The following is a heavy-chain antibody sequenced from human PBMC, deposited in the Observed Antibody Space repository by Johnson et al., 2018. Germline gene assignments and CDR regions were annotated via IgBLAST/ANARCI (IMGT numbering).Heavy chain of an antibody. Sequence: QVQLVESGGGVVQPGRSLRLSCAASGFTFSSYGMHWVRQAPGKGLEWVAVIWYDGSNKYYADSVKGRFTISRDNSKNPLYLQMNSLRAEDTAVYYCARADYGDYSGYFQHWGQGTLVTVSS. CDR1: GFTFSSYG. V-gene: IGHV3-33*01. CDR3: ARADYGDYSGYFQH. J-gene: IGHJ1*01. CDR2: IWYDGSNK. D-gene: IGHD4-17*01.